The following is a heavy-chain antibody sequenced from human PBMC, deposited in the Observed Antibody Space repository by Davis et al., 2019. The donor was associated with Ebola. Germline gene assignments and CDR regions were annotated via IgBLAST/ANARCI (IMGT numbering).Heavy chain of an antibody. D-gene: IGHD4-23*01. CDR3: ARAPGRLGGNSARFDY. CDR1: GGSFSSGGYY. J-gene: IGHJ4*02. V-gene: IGHV4-31*03. CDR2: SSYSGST. Sequence: MPSETLSLTCTVSGGSFSSGGYYWSWIRQHPGKGLEWIGYSSYSGSTYYNPSLKSRVTISVDTSKNQFSLKLSSVTAADTAVYYCARAPGRLGGNSARFDYWGPGTLVTVSS.